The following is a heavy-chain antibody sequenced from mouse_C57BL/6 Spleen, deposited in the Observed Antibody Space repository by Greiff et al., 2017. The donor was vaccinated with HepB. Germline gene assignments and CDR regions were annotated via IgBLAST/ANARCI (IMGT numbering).Heavy chain of an antibody. CDR3: ARDHDCFDY. V-gene: IGHV1-82*01. CDR2: IYPGDGDT. CDR1: GYAFSSSW. J-gene: IGHJ2*01. Sequence: VQLQQSGPELVKPGASVKISCKASGYAFSSSWMNWVKQRHGKGLEWIGRIYPGDGDTNYNGKFKGKATLTADKSSSTAYMQLSSLTSEDSAVYFCARDHDCFDYWGQGTTLTVSS.